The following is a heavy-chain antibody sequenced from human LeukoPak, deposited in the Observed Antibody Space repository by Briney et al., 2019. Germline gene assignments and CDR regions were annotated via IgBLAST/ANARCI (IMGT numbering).Heavy chain of an antibody. CDR1: GYSFSSAYF. CDR3: ARSGDTAIYSSGACYLDYGYSDV. V-gene: IGHV4-38-2*02. CDR2: LYHSGVT. D-gene: IGHD4/OR15-4a*01. J-gene: IGHJ2*01. Sequence: SETLSLTCTVSGYSFSSAYFCGVRRQVPGKGLEWIASLYHSGVTYYTPSLEGRATISLDTSKNQFSLRIDSVTAAVTAEYYCARSGDTAIYSSGACYLDYGYSDVWGRGTLVTVSS.